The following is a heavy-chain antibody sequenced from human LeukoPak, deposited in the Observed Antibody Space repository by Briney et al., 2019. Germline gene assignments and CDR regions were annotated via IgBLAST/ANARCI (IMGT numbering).Heavy chain of an antibody. CDR1: GGSISSSSYY. CDR3: ARGGGDNWNYGDFDY. CDR2: IYHSEST. V-gene: IGHV4-39*07. J-gene: IGHJ4*02. D-gene: IGHD1-7*01. Sequence: SETLSLTCTVSGGSISSSSYYWGWIRQPPGKGLEWIGSIYHSESTYYNPSLKSRVTISVDTSKNQFSLKLSSVTAADTAVYYCARGGGDNWNYGDFDYWGQGTLVTVSS.